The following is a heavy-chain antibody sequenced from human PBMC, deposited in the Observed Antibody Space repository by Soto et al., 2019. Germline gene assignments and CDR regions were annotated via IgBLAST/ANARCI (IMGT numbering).Heavy chain of an antibody. V-gene: IGHV2-5*02. Sequence: QITLKESGPTLVKPTQTLTLTCTFSGFSLTSSGVGVGWIRQPPGKALECLALIYWDDDKRYSPGLKSRLTITKDTSKNQVVLTVTNMDPMDTATYYCAHRLTRYSWNYGLFDDWGQGALVTVSS. CDR2: IYWDDDK. J-gene: IGHJ4*02. CDR1: GFSLTSSGVG. D-gene: IGHD1-26*01. CDR3: AHRLTRYSWNYGLFDD.